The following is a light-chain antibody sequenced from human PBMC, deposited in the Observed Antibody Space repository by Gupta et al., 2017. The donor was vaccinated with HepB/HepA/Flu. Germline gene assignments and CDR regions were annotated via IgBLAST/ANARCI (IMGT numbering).Light chain of an antibody. J-gene: IGLJ2*01. CDR1: SSDVGGYNY. V-gene: IGLV2-14*01. CDR3: SSYTSSSTLVV. Sequence: QSALTPPASVSGSPVQSITISCTGTSSDVGGYNYVSWYQQHPGKAPKLMIYDVSNRPSGVSNRFSGSKSGITASLTISGLQAEDEADYYCSSYTSSSTLVVFGGGTKLTVL. CDR2: DVS.